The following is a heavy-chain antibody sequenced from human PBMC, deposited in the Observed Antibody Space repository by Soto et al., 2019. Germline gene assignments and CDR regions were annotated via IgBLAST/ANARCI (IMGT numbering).Heavy chain of an antibody. V-gene: IGHV4-59*01. CDR3: ARAVRERYYYYYMDV. Sequence: SEALSLTCTVSGGSISSYYWSWIRQPPGKGLEWIGYIYYSGSTNYNPSLKSRVTISVDTSKNQFSLKLSSVTAADTAVYYCARAVRERYYYYYMDVWGKGTTVTVSS. J-gene: IGHJ6*03. CDR2: IYYSGST. CDR1: GGSISSYY.